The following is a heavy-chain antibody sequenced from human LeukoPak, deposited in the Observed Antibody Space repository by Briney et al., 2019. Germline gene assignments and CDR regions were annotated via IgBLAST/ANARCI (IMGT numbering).Heavy chain of an antibody. V-gene: IGHV3-23*01. J-gene: IGHJ6*03. CDR3: AKMNGYMDV. Sequence: GGSLRLSCTASGFTFSSTSITWVRQAPGKGLEWVAGISGSGSGTYYADFVKGRFTISRDNSKNTMYLEMNSLRAEDTAVYYCAKMNGYMDVWGKGTTVTVSS. CDR2: ISGSGSGT. D-gene: IGHD1-1*01. CDR1: GFTFSSTS.